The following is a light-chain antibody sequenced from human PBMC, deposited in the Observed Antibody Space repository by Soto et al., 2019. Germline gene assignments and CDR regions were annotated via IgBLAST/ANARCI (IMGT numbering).Light chain of an antibody. J-gene: IGKJ1*01. V-gene: IGKV3-20*01. CDR1: QSVRSSY. Sequence: EIVLTQSPGTLSLSTGERATLSCRASQSVRSSYFAWYQQKPGQAPRLLIYRTSSRATGIPDRFSGSESETDFTLTISRLEPDDSAVYYCQQYGSSPRTFGPGTKVDIK. CDR2: RTS. CDR3: QQYGSSPRT.